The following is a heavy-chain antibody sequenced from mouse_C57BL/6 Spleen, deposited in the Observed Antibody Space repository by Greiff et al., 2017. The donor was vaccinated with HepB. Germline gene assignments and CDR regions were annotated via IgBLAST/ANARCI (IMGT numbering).Heavy chain of an antibody. CDR1: GYAFSSYW. CDR2: IYPGDGDT. V-gene: IGHV1-80*01. D-gene: IGHD1-1*01. Sequence: QVQLQQSGAELVKPGASVKISCKASGYAFSSYWMNWVKQRPGKGLEWIGQIYPGDGDTNYNGKFKGKATLTADKSSSTAYMQISSLTSEDSAVYFCATYGSSLGYFDYWGQGTTLTVSS. J-gene: IGHJ2*01. CDR3: ATYGSSLGYFDY.